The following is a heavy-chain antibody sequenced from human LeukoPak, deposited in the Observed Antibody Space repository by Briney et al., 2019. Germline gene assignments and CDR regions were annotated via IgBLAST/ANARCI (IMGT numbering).Heavy chain of an antibody. CDR2: INHSGST. CDR3: ARAYSGYDSPPDY. V-gene: IGHV4-34*01. D-gene: IGHD5-12*01. CDR1: GGSFSGYY. Sequence: PSETLSLTCAVYGGSFSGYYWSWIRQPPGKGLEWIGEINHSGSTNYNPSLKSRVTISVDTSKNQFSLKLSSVTAADTAVYYCARAYSGYDSPPDYWGQGTLVTVSS. J-gene: IGHJ4*02.